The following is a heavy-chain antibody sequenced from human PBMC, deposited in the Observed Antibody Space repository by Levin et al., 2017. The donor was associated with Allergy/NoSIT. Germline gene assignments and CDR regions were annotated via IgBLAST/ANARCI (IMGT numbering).Heavy chain of an antibody. V-gene: IGHV4-34*01. CDR2: INHSGST. Sequence: SQTLSLTCAVYGGSFSGYYWSWIRQPPGKGLEWIGEINHSGSTNYNPSLKSRVTISVDTSKNQFSLKLSSVTAADTAVYYCARAPYYYGSGSYLWRDYFDYWGQGTLVTVSS. CDR3: ARAPYYYGSGSYLWRDYFDY. J-gene: IGHJ4*02. CDR1: GGSFSGYY. D-gene: IGHD3-10*01.